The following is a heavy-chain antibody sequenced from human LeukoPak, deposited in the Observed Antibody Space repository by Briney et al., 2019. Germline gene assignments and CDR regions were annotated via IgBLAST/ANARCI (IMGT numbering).Heavy chain of an antibody. D-gene: IGHD6-19*01. CDR3: AKGLYYFDY. V-gene: IGHV3-30*18. J-gene: IGHJ4*02. Sequence: GGSLRLSCAASGFTFSSYGMHWVRQAPGKGLEWVAVISYDGSNKYYADSVKGRFTISRDNSKNTLYLQMNSLRAEDTAVYYCAKGLYYFDYWGQGTLVTVSS. CDR1: GFTFSSYG. CDR2: ISYDGSNK.